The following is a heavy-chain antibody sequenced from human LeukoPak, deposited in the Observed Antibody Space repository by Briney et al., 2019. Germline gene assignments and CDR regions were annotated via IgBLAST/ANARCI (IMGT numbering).Heavy chain of an antibody. CDR3: ARDDCSSISCYPNWFDP. D-gene: IGHD2-2*01. V-gene: IGHV3-7*01. CDR2: IKQDGSEK. CDR1: GFTFSSYW. J-gene: IGHJ5*02. Sequence: GGSLRLSCEASGFTFSSYWMSWVRQAPGKGLEWVANIKQDGSEKYYVDSVKGRFAISRDNANNSLYLQMNNLRAEDTAVYYCARDDCSSISCYPNWFDPWGQGTLVTVSS.